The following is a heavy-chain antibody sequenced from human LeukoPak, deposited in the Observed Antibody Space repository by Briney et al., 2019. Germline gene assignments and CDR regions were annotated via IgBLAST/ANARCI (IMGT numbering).Heavy chain of an antibody. CDR3: ARIQLWLPFPYYFDY. J-gene: IGHJ4*02. CDR1: GGSISSSSYY. Sequence: SETLSLTCTVSGGSISSSSYYWGWIRQPPGKGLEWIGSIYYSGSTYYNPSLKSRVTISVDTSKNQFSLKLSSVTAADTAVYYCARIQLWLPFPYYFDYWGQGTLVTVSS. D-gene: IGHD5-18*01. CDR2: IYYSGST. V-gene: IGHV4-39*01.